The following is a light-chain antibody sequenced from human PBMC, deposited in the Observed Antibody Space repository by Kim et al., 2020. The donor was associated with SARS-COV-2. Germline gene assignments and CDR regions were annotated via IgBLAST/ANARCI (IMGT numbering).Light chain of an antibody. V-gene: IGLV2-23*02. CDR3: CSYAGSSTFRGV. CDR2: EVS. CDR1: SSDIGSYNL. Sequence: QSALTQPASVSGSPGQSITISCTGTSSDIGSYNLVSWYQHHPGKAPKLMIYEVSKRPSGVSNRFSGSKSGNTASLTISGLQAEDEADYYCCSYAGSSTFRGVFGGGTQLTVL. J-gene: IGLJ3*02.